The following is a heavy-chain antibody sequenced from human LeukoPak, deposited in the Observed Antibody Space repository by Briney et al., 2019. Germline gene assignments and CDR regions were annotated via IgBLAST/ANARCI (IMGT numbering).Heavy chain of an antibody. Sequence: ASLKVSCKVSGYTFTGYYIHWVRQAPGQGLEWMGWINPNSGGTNYAQKFQGRVTMTRDTSISTAYMELSSLRSDDTAVYYCASGSRPGVVNPDAFTIWGQGPMVTVSS. CDR3: ASGSRPGVVNPDAFTI. CDR2: INPNSGGT. V-gene: IGHV1-2*02. J-gene: IGHJ3*02. D-gene: IGHD3-3*01. CDR1: GYTFTGYY.